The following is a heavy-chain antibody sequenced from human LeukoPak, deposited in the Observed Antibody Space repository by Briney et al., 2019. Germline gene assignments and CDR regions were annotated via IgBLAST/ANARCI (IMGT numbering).Heavy chain of an antibody. J-gene: IGHJ4*02. CDR1: GGSFSGYY. V-gene: IGHV4-34*01. D-gene: IGHD3-22*01. Sequence: SETLSLTCAVYGGSFSGYYWSWIRQPPGKGLEWIGEINHSGSTNCNPSLKSRVTISVDTFKNQFSLKLSSVTAADTAVYYCARLKPDSSGFDYWGQGTLVTVSS. CDR3: ARLKPDSSGFDY. CDR2: INHSGST.